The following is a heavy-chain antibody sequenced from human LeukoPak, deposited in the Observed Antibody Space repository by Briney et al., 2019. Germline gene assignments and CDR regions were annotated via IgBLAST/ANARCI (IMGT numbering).Heavy chain of an antibody. Sequence: SQTLSLTCTVSGGSISSGSYYWRWIRQPAGKGLEWIGRIYTSGSTNYNPSLKSRVTISVDTSKNQFSLKLSSVTAADTAVYYCARSVRLWDILTGYAFGGYFDYWGQGALVTVSS. CDR1: GGSISSGSYY. V-gene: IGHV4-61*02. D-gene: IGHD3-9*01. CDR2: IYTSGST. J-gene: IGHJ4*02. CDR3: ARSVRLWDILTGYAFGGYFDY.